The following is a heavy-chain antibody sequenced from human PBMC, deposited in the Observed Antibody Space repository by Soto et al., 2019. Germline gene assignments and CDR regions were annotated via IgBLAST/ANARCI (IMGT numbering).Heavy chain of an antibody. CDR3: ARGYCSGGSCHWYFNL. V-gene: IGHV4-34*01. D-gene: IGHD2-15*01. Sequence: QVQLQQWGAGLLKPSETLSLTCAVYGGSFSGYYWSWICQPPGKGLEWIGEINHSGSTNYNPSLKTRVTISVDTSKNQFSLKLSSVTAADTAVYYCARGYCSGGSCHWYFNLWGRGTLVTVSS. J-gene: IGHJ2*01. CDR2: INHSGST. CDR1: GGSFSGYY.